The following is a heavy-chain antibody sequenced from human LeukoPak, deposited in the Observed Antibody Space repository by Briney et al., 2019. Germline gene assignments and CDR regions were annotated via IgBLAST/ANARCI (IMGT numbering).Heavy chain of an antibody. Sequence: SVKVSCKASGGTFSSYAISWVRQAPGQGLEWMGGIIPIFGTANYAQKFQGRVTITADESTSTAHMELSSLRSEDTAVYYCAMARGLRYFDWLGIDYWGQGTLVTVSS. CDR3: AMARGLRYFDWLGIDY. J-gene: IGHJ4*02. CDR1: GGTFSSYA. CDR2: IIPIFGTA. D-gene: IGHD3-9*01. V-gene: IGHV1-69*01.